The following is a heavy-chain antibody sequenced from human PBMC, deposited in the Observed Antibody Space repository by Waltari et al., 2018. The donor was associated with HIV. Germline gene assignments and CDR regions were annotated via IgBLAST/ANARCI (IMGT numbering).Heavy chain of an antibody. J-gene: IGHJ6*03. CDR2: INTNTGNP. CDR3: ARRRGGSSSTKGFYYYMDV. Sequence: QVQLVQSGSEFKKPGASVKVSCKASGYHFTRNPMTWVRQAPGKGFEWMGWINTNTGNPTYAQGFTGRFVFSLDTSVSTAYLQISSLKAEDTAVYYCARRRGGSSSTKGFYYYMDVWGKGTTVTVSS. CDR1: GYHFTRNP. V-gene: IGHV7-4-1*02. D-gene: IGHD6-6*01.